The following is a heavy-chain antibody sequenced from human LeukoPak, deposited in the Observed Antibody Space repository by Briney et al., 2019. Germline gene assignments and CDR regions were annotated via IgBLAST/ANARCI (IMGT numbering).Heavy chain of an antibody. CDR3: ARASDHDWGSYRWDAFDI. J-gene: IGHJ3*02. CDR2: ISSSGSNI. CDR1: AFTFSSYT. V-gene: IGHV3-21*01. Sequence: GGSLRLSCAASAFTFSSYTMNWVRQAPGTGLEWVSSISSSGSNIYYADSLKGRFTVSRANARKSLNLQMNRLRAEDTAVYSCARASDHDWGSYRWDAFDIWGQGTMVTVSS. D-gene: IGHD3-16*02.